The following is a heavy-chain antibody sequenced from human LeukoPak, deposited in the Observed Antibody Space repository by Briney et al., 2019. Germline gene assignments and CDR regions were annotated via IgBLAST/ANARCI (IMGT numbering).Heavy chain of an antibody. Sequence: GGSLRLSCAASGFTFNNYAMSWVRQAPGKGLEWVSAISGSGGSTYYADSVKGRFTISRDNSKNTLYLQMNSLRAEDTAVYYCAKHSGSYVSYYYYMDVWGKGTTVTVSS. J-gene: IGHJ6*03. CDR3: AKHSGSYVSYYYYMDV. V-gene: IGHV3-23*01. CDR2: ISGSGGST. D-gene: IGHD1-26*01. CDR1: GFTFNNYA.